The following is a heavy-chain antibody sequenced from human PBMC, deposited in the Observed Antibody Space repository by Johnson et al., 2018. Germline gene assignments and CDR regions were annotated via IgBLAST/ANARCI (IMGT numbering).Heavy chain of an antibody. CDR2: ISYDGSSK. V-gene: IGHV3-30*03. Sequence: QVQLVQSGGGLVQPGGSLRLSCAASGLTFSSHWMSWVRQAPGKGLEWVAVISYDGSSKYYADSVKGRFTISRDNSKNTLYLQMNSLRAEDTAVYYCEAQTTVTYYYYYMDVWGKGTTVTGSS. CDR3: EAQTTVTYYYYYMDV. CDR1: GLTFSSHW. J-gene: IGHJ6*03. D-gene: IGHD4-17*01.